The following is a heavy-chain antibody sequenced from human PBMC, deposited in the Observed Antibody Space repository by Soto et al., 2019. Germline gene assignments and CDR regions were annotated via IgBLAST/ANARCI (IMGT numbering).Heavy chain of an antibody. CDR2: VNNDGTDT. CDR3: ARGGLQHALDV. Sequence: EVRLVESGGGLVQPGGSLRLSCAASGFTFSNYWMYWVRQAPGKGLVWVSRVNNDGTDTTHADSVKGRFTISRDNAENTLYLQMNRLRAEDTAVYYCARGGLQHALDVWGQGSTVTVSS. CDR1: GFTFSNYW. J-gene: IGHJ6*02. V-gene: IGHV3-74*03. D-gene: IGHD6-13*01.